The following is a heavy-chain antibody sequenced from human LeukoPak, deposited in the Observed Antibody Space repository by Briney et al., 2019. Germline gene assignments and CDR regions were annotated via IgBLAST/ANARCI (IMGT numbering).Heavy chain of an antibody. D-gene: IGHD3-10*01. Sequence: SEXLSLTCTVSGYSISSGYYWGWIRQPPGKGLEWIGSIYHSGSTSYNPSLKSRVTISVDTSKNQFSLKLSSVTAADTAVYYCARVVFGRQNWFDPWGQGTLVTVSS. CDR1: GYSISSGYY. J-gene: IGHJ5*02. V-gene: IGHV4-38-2*02. CDR2: IYHSGST. CDR3: ARVVFGRQNWFDP.